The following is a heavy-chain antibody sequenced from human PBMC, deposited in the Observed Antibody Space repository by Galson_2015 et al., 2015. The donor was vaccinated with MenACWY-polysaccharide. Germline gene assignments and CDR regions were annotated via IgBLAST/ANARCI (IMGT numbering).Heavy chain of an antibody. Sequence: SGDSVSSDSVAWNWVRQSPSRGLEWLGRTFYESTWSNNYAESVKSRITINPDTSKNQVSLQLSSVSPEDTAVYYCVRQHHKWQPTAPDAFDIWGQGTMVTVSS. V-gene: IGHV6-1*01. J-gene: IGHJ3*02. CDR3: VRQHHKWQPTAPDAFDI. CDR1: GDSVSSDSVA. D-gene: IGHD1-26*01. CDR2: TFYESTWSN.